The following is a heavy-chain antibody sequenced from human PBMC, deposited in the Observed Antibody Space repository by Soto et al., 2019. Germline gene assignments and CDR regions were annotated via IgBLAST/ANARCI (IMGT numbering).Heavy chain of an antibody. D-gene: IGHD3-9*01. CDR3: ASRSNDILTGYTYYYGMDV. V-gene: IGHV1-18*01. J-gene: IGHJ6*02. CDR2: ISAYNGNT. Sequence: APVKVSCKASGYTFTSYGISWVRQAPGQGLEWMGWISAYNGNTNYAQKLQGRVTMTTDTSTSTAYMELRSLRSDDTAVYYCASRSNDILTGYTYYYGMDVWGQGTTVTVSS. CDR1: GYTFTSYG.